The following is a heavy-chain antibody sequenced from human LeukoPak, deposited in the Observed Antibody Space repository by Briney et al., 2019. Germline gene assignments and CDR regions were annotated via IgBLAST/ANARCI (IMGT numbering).Heavy chain of an antibody. CDR3: AELGITMIGGV. CDR2: INWNGGST. J-gene: IGHJ6*04. CDR1: GFTFDDYG. D-gene: IGHD3-10*02. Sequence: PGGSLRLSCAASGFTFDDYGMSWVRQAPGKGLEWVSGINWNGGSTGYADSVKGRFTSSRDNAKNSLYLQMNSLRAEDTAVYYCAELGITMIGGVWGKGTTVTISS. V-gene: IGHV3-20*04.